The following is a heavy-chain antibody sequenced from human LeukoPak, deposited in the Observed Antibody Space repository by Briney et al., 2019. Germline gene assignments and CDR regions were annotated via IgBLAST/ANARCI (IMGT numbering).Heavy chain of an antibody. CDR1: GYTFTNYG. CDR2: ISTYSGTT. V-gene: IGHV1-18*01. CDR3: ARDLYSSSWLEDY. J-gene: IGHJ4*02. Sequence: ASVKLSCKASGYTFTNYGISWVRQAPGQGLEWMGWISTYSGTTNYAQKLQGRVTMTTDTSTSTAYMELRSLRSDDTAVYYCARDLYSSSWLEDYWGQGTLVTVSS. D-gene: IGHD6-13*01.